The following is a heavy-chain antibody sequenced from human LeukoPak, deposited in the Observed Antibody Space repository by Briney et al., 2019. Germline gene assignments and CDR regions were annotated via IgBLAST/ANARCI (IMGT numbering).Heavy chain of an antibody. Sequence: PGGSLRLSCAASGFTFSSYSMNWVRQAPGKGLEWVSSISTSSIYIYYADSMKGRFTIPRDNAKNSLYLQMNSLTAEDTAVYYCARHSDYDILTGPNGYWGQGTLVTVSS. CDR3: ARHSDYDILTGPNGY. CDR2: ISTSSIYI. J-gene: IGHJ4*02. D-gene: IGHD3-9*01. CDR1: GFTFSSYS. V-gene: IGHV3-21*01.